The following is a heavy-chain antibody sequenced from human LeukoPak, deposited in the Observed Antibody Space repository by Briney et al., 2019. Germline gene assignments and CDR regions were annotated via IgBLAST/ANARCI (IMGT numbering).Heavy chain of an antibody. CDR2: MNAKSGNT. V-gene: IGHV1-8*01. D-gene: IGHD3-10*01. CDR1: RYPFSNYD. Sequence: ASVKVSCEASRYPFSNYDVNWVRPTPGEGREWMGWMNAKSGNTGYGQKFQGRVTMTRVTSITTAYMELRSLRSDDTAVYYCTKASLAFGTKYFDPWGQGTLVTVSS. J-gene: IGHJ5*02. CDR3: TKASLAFGTKYFDP.